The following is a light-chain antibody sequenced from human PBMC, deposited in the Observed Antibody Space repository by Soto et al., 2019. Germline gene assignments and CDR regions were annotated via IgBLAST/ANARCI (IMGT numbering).Light chain of an antibody. J-gene: IGKJ1*01. CDR3: QQYNSYSGT. CDR1: QSVGSW. V-gene: IGKV1-5*01. CDR2: DAS. Sequence: DIQMTQSPSTLSASVGDRVTISCRASQSVGSWSAWYQQKPGKAPKVLIYDASNLESGVPSRFSGSGSGTDFTLTISSLQPDDFATYYCQQYNSYSGTFGQGTRWIS.